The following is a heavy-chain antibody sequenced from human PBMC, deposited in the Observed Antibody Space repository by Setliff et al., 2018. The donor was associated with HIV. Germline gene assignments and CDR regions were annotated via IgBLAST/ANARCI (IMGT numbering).Heavy chain of an antibody. CDR2: VFWHGSST. D-gene: IGHD5-18*01. J-gene: IGHJ4*02. V-gene: IGHV3-20*04. Sequence: GGSLRLPCSASGFTFGDYGISWVRQVQGTGLAWVSGVFWHGSSTGYAESVKGRFTVSRDTSKNTVHLQMSSLRGEDTAVYYCARGYNYGPYHSGKWGQGTLVTVSS. CDR1: GFTFGDYG. CDR3: ARGYNYGPYHSGK.